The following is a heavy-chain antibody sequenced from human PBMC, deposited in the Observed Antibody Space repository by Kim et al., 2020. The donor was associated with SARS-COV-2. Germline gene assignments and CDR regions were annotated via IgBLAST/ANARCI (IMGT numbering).Heavy chain of an antibody. CDR3: AKLTLVRGAKGYFDY. D-gene: IGHD3-10*01. CDR1: GFTFSSYA. Sequence: GGSLRLFCAASGFTFSSYAMSWVRQAPGKGLEWVSAISGSGGSTYYADSVKGRFTISRDNSKNTLYLQMNSLRAEDTAVYYCAKLTLVRGAKGYFDYWGQGTLVTVSS. J-gene: IGHJ4*02. V-gene: IGHV3-23*01. CDR2: ISGSGGST.